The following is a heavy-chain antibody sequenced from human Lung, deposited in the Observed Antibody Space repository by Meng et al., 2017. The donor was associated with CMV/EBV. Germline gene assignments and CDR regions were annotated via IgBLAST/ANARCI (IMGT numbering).Heavy chain of an antibody. V-gene: IGHV1-2*02. CDR1: GYTFTGYY. CDR3: ARGVNYDILNGP. J-gene: IGHJ5*02. CDR2: INPNSGGT. Sequence: ASVXVSCKASGYTFTGYYMHWVRQAPGQGLEWMGWINPNSGGTNYEQKFQGRVTMTRDTSISTAYRELSRLRSDDTAVYYCARGVNYDILNGPWGQGTLVTVSS. D-gene: IGHD3-9*01.